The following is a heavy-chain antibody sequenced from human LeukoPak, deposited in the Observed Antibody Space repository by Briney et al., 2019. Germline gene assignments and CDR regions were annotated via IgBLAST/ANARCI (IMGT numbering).Heavy chain of an antibody. CDR1: GYTSTSYY. V-gene: IGHV1-46*01. CDR2: INPTGGST. D-gene: IGHD5-24*01. J-gene: IGHJ4*02. CDR3: ARVDGYTLDF. Sequence: GASVKVSCKASGYTSTSYYMHWVRQAPGEGLEWMGIINPTGGSTSYAQKFQGRVTMTRDTSTSTVYMELSSLRSEDTAVYYCARVDGYTLDFWGQGTLVTVSS.